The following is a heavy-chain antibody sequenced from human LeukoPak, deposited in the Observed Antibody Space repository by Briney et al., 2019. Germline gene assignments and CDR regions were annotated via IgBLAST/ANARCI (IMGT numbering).Heavy chain of an antibody. J-gene: IGHJ4*02. D-gene: IGHD2-15*01. CDR2: TYYRSKWYN. Sequence: SQTLSLTCAISGDSVSSNSAAWNWIRQSPSRGLEWLGRTYYRSKWYNDYAVSVKSRITINPDTSKNQFSLQLNSVTPEDTAVYYCARGYCSGGSCYEDYFDYWGQGTLVTVSS. V-gene: IGHV6-1*01. CDR3: ARGYCSGGSCYEDYFDY. CDR1: GDSVSSNSAA.